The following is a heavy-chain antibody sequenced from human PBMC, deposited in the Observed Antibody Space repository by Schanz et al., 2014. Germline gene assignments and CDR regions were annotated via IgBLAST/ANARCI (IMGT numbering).Heavy chain of an antibody. J-gene: IGHJ6*03. CDR1: GGSISSYY. CDR2: IYYSGAT. D-gene: IGHD1-26*01. V-gene: IGHV4-59*01. CDR3: PRQGIGHQHGRQDDNMDM. Sequence: LVKPSETLSLTCTVSGGSISSYYWSWIRPPPGKGLEWIWYIYYSGATNYNPSLKSRVTISVDPSKYQLSLNLISATAADTGVYYSPRQGIGHQHGRQDDNMDMCARATAVTV.